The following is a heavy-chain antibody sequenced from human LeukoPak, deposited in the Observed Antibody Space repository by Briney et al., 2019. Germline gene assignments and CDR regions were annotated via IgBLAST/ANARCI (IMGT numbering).Heavy chain of an antibody. CDR3: AGKYYYDSSGYFYVDW. J-gene: IGHJ4*02. Sequence: TPSETLSLTCAVYGGSFSGYYWSWIRQPPGKGLEWIGEINHSGSTNYNPSLKSRVTISVDTSKNQFSLKLSSVTAADTAVYYCAGKYYYDSSGYFYVDWWGQGTLVTVSS. CDR2: INHSGST. D-gene: IGHD3-22*01. CDR1: GGSFSGYY. V-gene: IGHV4-34*01.